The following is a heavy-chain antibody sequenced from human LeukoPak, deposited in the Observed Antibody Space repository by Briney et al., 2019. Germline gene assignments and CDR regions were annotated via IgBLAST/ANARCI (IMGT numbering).Heavy chain of an antibody. CDR3: ARGSIVGATESLGFDF. J-gene: IGHJ4*02. V-gene: IGHV1-24*01. D-gene: IGHD1-26*01. CDR2: FDPEDGET. CDR1: GYTLTELS. Sequence: ASVKVSCKVSGYTLTELSMHWVRQAPGKGLEWMGGFDPEDGETIYAQKFQGRVTMTEDTSTDTAYMELSSLRSDDTAVYYCARGSIVGATESLGFDFWGQGTLVTVSS.